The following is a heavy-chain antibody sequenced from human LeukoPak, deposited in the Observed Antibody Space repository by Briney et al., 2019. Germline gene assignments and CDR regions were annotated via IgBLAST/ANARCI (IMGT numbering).Heavy chain of an antibody. J-gene: IGHJ6*02. CDR1: SGSISSNDYY. D-gene: IGHD1-26*01. CDR3: ARVTKYSGSYYSFYYYGMDV. V-gene: IGHV4-30-4*01. Sequence: SETLSLTCTVSSGSISSNDYYWNWIRQPPGKGLEWIGYIYYSGSTYYNPSLKSRVTISLDPSKNPFSLYLSSVTAADTAVYYCARVTKYSGSYYSFYYYGMDVWGQGTTVTVSS. CDR2: IYYSGST.